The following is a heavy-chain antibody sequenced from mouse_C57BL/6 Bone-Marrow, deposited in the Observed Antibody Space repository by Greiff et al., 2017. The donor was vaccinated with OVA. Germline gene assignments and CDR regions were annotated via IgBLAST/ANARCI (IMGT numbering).Heavy chain of an antibody. Sequence: EVHLVESGGDLVKPGGSLKLSCAASGFTFSSYGMSWVRQTPDKRLEWVATISSGGSYTYYPDSVKGRFTISRDNAKNTLYLQMSSLKSEDTAMYYCARHLTTVVVPYAMDYWGQGTSVTVSS. J-gene: IGHJ4*01. CDR2: ISSGGSYT. D-gene: IGHD1-1*01. V-gene: IGHV5-6*01. CDR3: ARHLTTVVVPYAMDY. CDR1: GFTFSSYG.